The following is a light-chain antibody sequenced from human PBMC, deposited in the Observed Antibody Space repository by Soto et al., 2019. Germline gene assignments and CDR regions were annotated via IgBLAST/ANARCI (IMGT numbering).Light chain of an antibody. J-gene: IGLJ2*01. Sequence: QSAVTQPASVSGSPGQSVTISCSGSDIGNYNLVSWYQHLPGRAPKLLIYSNDQRPSGVPDRFSGSKSGTSASLAISGLRSEDEAEYYCATWDDSVSAVVFGGGTKLTVL. CDR2: SND. CDR1: DIGNYNL. CDR3: ATWDDSVSAVV. V-gene: IGLV1-47*02.